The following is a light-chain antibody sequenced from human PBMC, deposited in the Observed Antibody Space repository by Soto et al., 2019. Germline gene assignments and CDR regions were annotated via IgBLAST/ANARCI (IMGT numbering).Light chain of an antibody. Sequence: DIQMPQSPSTLSASVGDRVIITCRASQSIGKWLAWYQQRPGKAPKLLIYDASNLESGVPSRFSGSTSGTEFTLTVSSLQSDDFATYYCQQYNTYPLSFGGGTKVEIK. CDR1: QSIGKW. CDR3: QQYNTYPLS. J-gene: IGKJ4*01. CDR2: DAS. V-gene: IGKV1-5*01.